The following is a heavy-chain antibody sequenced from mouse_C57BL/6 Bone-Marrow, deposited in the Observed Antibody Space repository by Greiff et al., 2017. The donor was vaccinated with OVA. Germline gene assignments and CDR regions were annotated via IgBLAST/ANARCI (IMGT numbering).Heavy chain of an antibody. V-gene: IGHV14-4*01. CDR3: TTTMIRAWFAY. J-gene: IGHJ3*01. D-gene: IGHD2-4*01. CDR2: IDPENGDT. CDR1: GFNIKDDY. Sequence: EVKLMESGAELVRPGASVKLSCTASGFNIKDDYMHWVKQRPEQGLEWIGWIDPENGDTEYASKFQGKATITADTSSNTAYLQLSSLTSEDTAVYYCTTTMIRAWFAYWGQGTLVTVSA.